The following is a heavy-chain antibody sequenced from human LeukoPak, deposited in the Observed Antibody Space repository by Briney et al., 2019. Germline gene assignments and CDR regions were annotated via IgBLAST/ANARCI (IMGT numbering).Heavy chain of an antibody. CDR2: ISGSGGST. D-gene: IGHD6-13*01. CDR1: GFIFSTYA. Sequence: PGGSLRLSCATSGFIFSTYALSWVRQAPGKGLEWASSISGSGGSTYHADSVKGRFTISRDSSKNTLYLQMNSLRAEDTAVYYCAAAAGWVFDYWGQGTLVTVSS. J-gene: IGHJ4*02. V-gene: IGHV3-23*01. CDR3: AAAAGWVFDY.